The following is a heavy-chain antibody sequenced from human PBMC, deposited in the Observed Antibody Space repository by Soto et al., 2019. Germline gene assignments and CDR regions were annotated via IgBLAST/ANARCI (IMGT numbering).Heavy chain of an antibody. J-gene: IGHJ6*04. Sequence: SVQASCTASGYTITSYGISWVRQAPGQGLEWMGWISAYNGNTNYAQKLQGRVTMTTDTSKSTAYMELRSLRSDDTAVYYCARSDQDDGALGYYGLEGWGKGTTVTV. V-gene: IGHV1-18*04. CDR2: ISAYNGNT. D-gene: IGHD4-17*01. CDR3: ARSDQDDGALGYYGLEG. CDR1: GYTITSYG.